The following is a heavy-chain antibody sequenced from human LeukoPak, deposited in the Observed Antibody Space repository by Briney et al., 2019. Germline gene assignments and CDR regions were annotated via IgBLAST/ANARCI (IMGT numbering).Heavy chain of an antibody. J-gene: IGHJ1*01. V-gene: IGHV4-59*01. CDR1: GDSISGYY. D-gene: IGHD6-13*01. CDR2: ISYSGST. CDR3: ARGTGSSWYPEYFHH. Sequence: SETLSLTCSVSGDSISGYYWSWLRQPPGKGPECIGYISYSGSTKYSPSLKSRVTISIDTSRNQFSLKVTSVTAADTAVYYCARGTGSSWYPEYFHHWGQGTLVTVSS.